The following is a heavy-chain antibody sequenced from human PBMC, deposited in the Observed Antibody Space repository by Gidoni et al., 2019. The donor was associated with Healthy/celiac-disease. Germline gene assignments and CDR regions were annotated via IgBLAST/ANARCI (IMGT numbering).Heavy chain of an antibody. CDR2: ISYDGSNK. CDR3: AKGDCSSTSCYPHYYYGMDV. D-gene: IGHD2-2*01. J-gene: IGHJ6*02. Sequence: QVQLVESGGGVVQPGRSLRLSCAASGFTFSSYGMHWVRQAPGKGLEWVAVISYDGSNKYYADSVKGRFTISRDNSKNTLYLQMNSLRAEDTAVYYCAKGDCSSTSCYPHYYYGMDVWGQGTTVTVSS. V-gene: IGHV3-30*18. CDR1: GFTFSSYG.